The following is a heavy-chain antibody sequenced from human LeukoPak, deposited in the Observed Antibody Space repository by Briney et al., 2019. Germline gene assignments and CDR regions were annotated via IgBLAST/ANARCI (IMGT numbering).Heavy chain of an antibody. D-gene: IGHD3-10*01. CDR3: ARDLRPTSRSGSYSHRFRYFDY. J-gene: IGHJ4*02. CDR2: ISSSGSYI. CDR1: GFTFSSYS. Sequence: PGGSLRLSCAASGFTFSSYSMNWVRQAPGKGLEWVSSISSSGSYIYYADSVKGRFTISRDNAKNSLYLQMNSLRAEDTAVYYCARDLRPTSRSGSYSHRFRYFDYWGQGTLVTVSS. V-gene: IGHV3-21*01.